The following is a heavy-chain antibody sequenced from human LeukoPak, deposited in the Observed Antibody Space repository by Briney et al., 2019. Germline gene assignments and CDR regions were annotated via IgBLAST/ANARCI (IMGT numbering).Heavy chain of an antibody. CDR3: ARDNWGLDY. CDR1: GFTFSSYA. CDR2: ISGSGGST. Sequence: GGSLRLSCAASGFTFSSYAMSWVRQAPGKGLEWVSAISGSGGSTYYADSVKGRFTISRDNAKNSLYLQMNSLRAEDTAVYYCARDNWGLDYWGQGTLVTVSS. V-gene: IGHV3-23*01. D-gene: IGHD7-27*01. J-gene: IGHJ4*02.